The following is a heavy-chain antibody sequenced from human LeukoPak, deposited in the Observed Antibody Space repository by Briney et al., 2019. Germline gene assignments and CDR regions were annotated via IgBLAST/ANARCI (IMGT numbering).Heavy chain of an antibody. J-gene: IGHJ4*02. V-gene: IGHV3-23*01. D-gene: IGHD5-12*01. CDR1: GFTFSSYA. CDR2: ISGSGGST. CDR3: AKDRSGYDPMRGYYFDY. Sequence: PGGSLRLSCAASGFTFSSYAMSRVRQAPGKGLEWVSAISGSGGSTYYADSVKGRFTISRDNSKNTLYLQMNSLRAEDTAVYYCAKDRSGYDPMRGYYFDYWGQGTLVTVSS.